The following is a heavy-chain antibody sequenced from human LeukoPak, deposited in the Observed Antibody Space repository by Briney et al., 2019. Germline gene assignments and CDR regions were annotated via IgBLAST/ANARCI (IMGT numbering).Heavy chain of an antibody. V-gene: IGHV3-48*03. CDR2: ISSSGSTI. CDR3: ARDLAELPADVYYYYGMDV. J-gene: IGHJ6*02. Sequence: PGGSLRLSCAASEFTFSSYEMNWVRQAPGKGLEWVSYISSSGSTIYYADSVKGRFTISRDNAKNSLYLQMNSLRAEDTAVYYCARDLAELPADVYYYYGMDVWGQGTTVTVSS. CDR1: EFTFSSYE. D-gene: IGHD3-3*02.